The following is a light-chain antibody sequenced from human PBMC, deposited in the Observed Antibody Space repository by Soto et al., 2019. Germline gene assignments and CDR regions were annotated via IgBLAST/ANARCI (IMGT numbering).Light chain of an antibody. CDR2: DDN. V-gene: IGLV1-51*01. J-gene: IGLJ1*01. CDR3: GSWDSSLSAYV. Sequence: QSVLTQPPSVSAAPGQKVTISCFGSSSNIGGNSVSWYQQLPGTASKLLIYDDNKRPSGIPDRFSGSKSGTSATLGITGFQTGDEDDYYCGSWDSSLSAYVFGPGTKV. CDR1: SSNIGGNS.